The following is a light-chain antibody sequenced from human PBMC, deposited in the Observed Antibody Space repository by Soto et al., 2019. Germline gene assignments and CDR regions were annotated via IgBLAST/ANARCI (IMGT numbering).Light chain of an antibody. CDR3: GTWDSSLTTYV. J-gene: IGLJ1*01. CDR2: DSD. V-gene: IGLV1-51*01. Sequence: QSVLTQPPSVSAAPGQKVTISCSGSSSNIGNNWVSWYQHLPGTAPKLLIYDSDKRPSGIPDRFSGSKSGASATLGITGLQTGDEADYYCGTWDSSLTTYVFGTGTQLTVL. CDR1: SSNIGNNW.